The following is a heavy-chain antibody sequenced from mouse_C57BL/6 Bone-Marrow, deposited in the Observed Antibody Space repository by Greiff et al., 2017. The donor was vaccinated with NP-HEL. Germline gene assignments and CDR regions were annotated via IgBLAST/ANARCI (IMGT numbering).Heavy chain of an antibody. CDR1: GFNIKDDY. D-gene: IGHD1-1*01. CDR3: TTYGSSPHDYDY. V-gene: IGHV14-4*01. Sequence: VQLQQSGAELVRPGASVKLSCTASGFNIKDDYMHWVKQRPEQGLEWIGWIDSENGDTDYASKFQGKATITADTSSNTAYLQLSSLTSEDTAVYYCTTYGSSPHDYDYWGQGTTLTVSS. J-gene: IGHJ2*01. CDR2: IDSENGDT.